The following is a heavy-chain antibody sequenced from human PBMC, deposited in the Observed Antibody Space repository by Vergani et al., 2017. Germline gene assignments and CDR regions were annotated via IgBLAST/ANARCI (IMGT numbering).Heavy chain of an antibody. CDR1: GYTFTSYA. J-gene: IGHJ4*02. CDR3: AKDRVVVEVTTFDY. V-gene: IGHV3-23*04. Sequence: VQLVQSGAEVKKPGASVKVSCKASGYTFTSYAMSWVRQAPGKGLEWVSAISGSGSSTYYADSVKGRFTISRDNSKNTLYLQMNSLRAEDTATYYCAKDRVVVEVTTFDYWGQGTLVTVSS. D-gene: IGHD3-22*01. CDR2: ISGSGSST.